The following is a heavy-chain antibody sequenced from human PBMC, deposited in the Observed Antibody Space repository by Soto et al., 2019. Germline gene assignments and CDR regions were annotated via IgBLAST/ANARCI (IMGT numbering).Heavy chain of an antibody. CDR3: GRVVEGANRHPDFDS. V-gene: IGHV4-39*01. J-gene: IGHJ5*01. CDR2: VYYRGGP. D-gene: IGHD2-15*01. CDR1: GVSIHNSHSF. Sequence: PSETLSLTCAVSGVSIHNSHSFWGWIRQPPGQGLEFIGSVYYRGGPNYNPSLKSRVTVSIATSNNQFSLRVNSVTAADTAVYYCGRVVEGANRHPDFDSWGQGILVTVSS.